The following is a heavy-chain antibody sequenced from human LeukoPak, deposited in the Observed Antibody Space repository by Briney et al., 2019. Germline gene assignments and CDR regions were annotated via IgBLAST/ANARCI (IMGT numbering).Heavy chain of an antibody. J-gene: IGHJ5*02. CDR3: GKDGGQYSSGPEFDP. CDR2: ISGGGENT. CDR1: GIVFSNTA. V-gene: IGHV3-23*01. Sequence: TGGSLRLSCAASGIVFSNTAMNWARQSPGRGLEWVSAISGGGENTFYADSVKGRFTISRDNSKNTLYLQTNSLRADDTAIYYCGKDGGQYSSGPEFDPRGQGALVTVSS. D-gene: IGHD6-19*01.